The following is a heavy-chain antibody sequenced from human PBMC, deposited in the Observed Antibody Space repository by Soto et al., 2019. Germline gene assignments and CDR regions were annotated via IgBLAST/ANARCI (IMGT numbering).Heavy chain of an antibody. Sequence: GGSLRLSCAASGFTLNDYWMGWVRQAPAKGLEWVANINQDGSETHYVDSVKGRFTISRDNAKNSLYLQMNSLRAEDTAVYYCARAGGFWSGYNFDYWGQGTLVTVSS. CDR1: GFTLNDYW. D-gene: IGHD3-3*01. CDR3: ARAGGFWSGYNFDY. CDR2: INQDGSET. J-gene: IGHJ4*02. V-gene: IGHV3-7*01.